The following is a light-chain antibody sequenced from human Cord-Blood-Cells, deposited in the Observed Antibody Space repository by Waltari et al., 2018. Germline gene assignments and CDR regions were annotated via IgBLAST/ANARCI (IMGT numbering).Light chain of an antibody. CDR3: QQRSNWPPF. CDR2: DAS. V-gene: IGKV3-11*01. CDR1: QSVSSY. J-gene: IGKJ3*01. Sequence: EIVLTQSPATLSLSPGERATLSFRPSQSVSSYLALYQQKPGQAPRLLIYDASNRATGIPARFSGSGSGTNFTLTISSLEPEDFAVYYCQQRSNWPPFFGPGTKVDIK.